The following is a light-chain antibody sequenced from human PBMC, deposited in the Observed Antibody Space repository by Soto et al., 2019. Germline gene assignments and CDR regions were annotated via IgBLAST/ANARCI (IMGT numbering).Light chain of an antibody. V-gene: IGKV3-20*01. J-gene: IGKJ1*01. CDR2: GAS. Sequence: EIVLPTSQGTMSLSPGDGSTLSCRVSQSVSSSYLAWYQQRPGQATRLLIYGASSRATGIPDRFSGSGSGTEFTLTISRLEPEEFAVYYCQQYGSSSWTFGQGTKVDIK. CDR1: QSVSSSY. CDR3: QQYGSSSWT.